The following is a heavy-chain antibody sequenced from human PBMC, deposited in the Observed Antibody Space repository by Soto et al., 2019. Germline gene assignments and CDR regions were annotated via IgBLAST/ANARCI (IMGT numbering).Heavy chain of an antibody. J-gene: IGHJ6*02. Sequence: PSETLSLTCTVSGGSISSDSYYWGWIRQSPEKGLEWIASISYSGSTYYNPTLKSRLIISVDTSKSQFSLKLSSVTAADTAVYYCARGNHILTGYYIGYYGMDVWGQGTTVTVSS. CDR3: ARGNHILTGYYIGYYGMDV. CDR1: GGSISSDSYY. CDR2: ISYSGST. D-gene: IGHD3-9*01. V-gene: IGHV4-39*01.